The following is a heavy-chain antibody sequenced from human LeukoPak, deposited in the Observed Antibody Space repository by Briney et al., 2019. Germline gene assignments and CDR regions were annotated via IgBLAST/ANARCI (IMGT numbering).Heavy chain of an antibody. CDR2: ISGSSGII. J-gene: IGHJ3*02. Sequence: GGSLRLSCAASGFTFNTYTMNWVRQAPGKGLEWVSYISGSSGIIDYADSVRGRFTISRDNAKNSLYLQMNSLRAEDTAVYYCARPGITAFDIWGQGTMVTVSS. V-gene: IGHV3-48*01. CDR1: GFTFNTYT. CDR3: ARPGITAFDI. D-gene: IGHD3-10*01.